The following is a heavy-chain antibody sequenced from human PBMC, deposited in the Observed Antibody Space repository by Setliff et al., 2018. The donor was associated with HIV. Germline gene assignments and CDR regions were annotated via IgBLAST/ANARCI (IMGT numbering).Heavy chain of an antibody. D-gene: IGHD5-18*01. CDR1: GGSIRSFF. V-gene: IGHV4-59*01. J-gene: IGHJ4*02. CDR3: ARSVDTTLVPAYYFDY. Sequence: SETLSLTCTVSGGSIRSFFWSWIRQPPGKGLEWIGYIYYRGSTDYNPSLKSRVTISIDTSKNQFSLKMSSVTAADTAVYYCARSVDTTLVPAYYFDYWGQGTLVTVSS. CDR2: IYYRGST.